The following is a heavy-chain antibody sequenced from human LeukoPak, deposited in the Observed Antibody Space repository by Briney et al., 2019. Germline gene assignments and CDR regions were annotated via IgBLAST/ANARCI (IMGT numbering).Heavy chain of an antibody. J-gene: IGHJ4*02. CDR1: GFTFSSYA. CDR2: ISGSGGST. D-gene: IGHD2/OR15-2a*01. V-gene: IGHV3-23*01. Sequence: PGGSLRLSCAASGFTFSSYAMSWVRQAPGKGLEWVSAISGSGGSTYYADSVKGRFTISRDNAKNSLYLQMNSLRAEDTAVYYCARSVIVADTTRGFDYWGQGILVTVSS. CDR3: ARSVIVADTTRGFDY.